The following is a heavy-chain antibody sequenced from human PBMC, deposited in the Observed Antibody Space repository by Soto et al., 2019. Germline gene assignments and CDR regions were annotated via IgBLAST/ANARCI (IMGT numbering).Heavy chain of an antibody. CDR3: AHIVVAGLGYYFDY. J-gene: IGHJ4*02. D-gene: IGHD6-19*01. V-gene: IGHV2-5*02. CDR2: IYWDDDK. CDR1: GFSLSSTRMA. Sequence: QITLKESGPTLVKPTQTLTLTCTFSGFSLSSTRMAVGWIRQPPGKALEWLALIYWDDDKPYSPFLKSRLTLPKDTSKTPVVLKMSNMDPVHTARYYCAHIVVAGLGYYFDYWGQETLVTVSS.